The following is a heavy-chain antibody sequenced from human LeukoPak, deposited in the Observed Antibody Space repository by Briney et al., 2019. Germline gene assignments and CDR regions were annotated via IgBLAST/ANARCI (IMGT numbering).Heavy chain of an antibody. CDR3: ARDYYGSGSYLGTDY. D-gene: IGHD3-10*01. J-gene: IGHJ4*02. V-gene: IGHV4-31*03. CDR1: GGSISSGGYY. Sequence: ASETLSLTCTVSGGSISSGGYYWSWIRQHPGKGLEWIGDIYYSGSTYYNPSLKSRVTISVDTSKNQFSLKLSSVTAADTAVYFCARDYYGSGSYLGTDYWGQGTLVTVSS. CDR2: IYYSGST.